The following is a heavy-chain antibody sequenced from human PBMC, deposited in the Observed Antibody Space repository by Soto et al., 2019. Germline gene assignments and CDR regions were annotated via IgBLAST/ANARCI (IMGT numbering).Heavy chain of an antibody. CDR2: IYYSGST. CDR1: GGSISSGGYY. Sequence: QVQLQESGPGLVKPSQTLSLTCTVSGGSISSGGYYWSWIRQHPGKGLEWIGNIYYSGSTYYNPSLKSRVTISVDTSKNQFSLKLSSVTAADTAVYYCANQQWLDWRWFDPWGQGTLVTVSS. V-gene: IGHV4-31*03. D-gene: IGHD6-19*01. J-gene: IGHJ5*02. CDR3: ANQQWLDWRWFDP.